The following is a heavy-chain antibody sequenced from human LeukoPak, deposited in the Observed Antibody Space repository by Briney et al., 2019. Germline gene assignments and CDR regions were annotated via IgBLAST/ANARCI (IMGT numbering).Heavy chain of an antibody. V-gene: IGHV3-74*01. D-gene: IGHD3-22*01. CDR3: ARVNSYDSSGYYYGAFDI. CDR1: GFTFSSYW. CDR2: INSDGSST. J-gene: IGHJ3*02. Sequence: GSLRLSCAASGFTFSSYWMHWVRQAPGKGLVWVSRINSDGSSTSYADSVKGRFTISRDNAKNTLYLQMNSLRAEDTAVYYCARVNSYDSSGYYYGAFDIWGQGTMVTVSS.